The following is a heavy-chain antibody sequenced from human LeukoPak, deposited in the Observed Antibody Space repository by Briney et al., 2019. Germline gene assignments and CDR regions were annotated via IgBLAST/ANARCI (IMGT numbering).Heavy chain of an antibody. V-gene: IGHV1-46*01. CDR1: GYTFTSYY. D-gene: IGHD1-26*01. CDR2: INPSGGST. CDR3: AKDVGARQLGRGVYFQH. J-gene: IGHJ1*01. Sequence: ASVKVSCKASGYTFTSYYMHWVRQAPGQGLEWMGIINPSGGSTSYAQKFQGRVTMTRDMSTSTVYMELSSLRSEDTAVYYCAKDVGARQLGRGVYFQHWGQGTLVTVSS.